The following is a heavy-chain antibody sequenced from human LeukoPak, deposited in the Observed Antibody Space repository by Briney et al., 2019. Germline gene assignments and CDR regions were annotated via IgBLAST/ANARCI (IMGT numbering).Heavy chain of an antibody. Sequence: PGGSLRLSCAASGFTFSSYAMTWVRQAPGKGLEWVSAISGSGGSTYYADSVKGRFTISRDNSKNMVHLQMSSLSIDDTALYYCAKAFGAADFDSWGQGTLVTVSS. D-gene: IGHD3-10*01. V-gene: IGHV3-23*01. CDR1: GFTFSSYA. J-gene: IGHJ4*02. CDR2: ISGSGGST. CDR3: AKAFGAADFDS.